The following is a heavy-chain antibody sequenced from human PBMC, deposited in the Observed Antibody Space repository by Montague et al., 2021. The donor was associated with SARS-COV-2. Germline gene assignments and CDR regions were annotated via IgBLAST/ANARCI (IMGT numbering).Heavy chain of an antibody. CDR3: ARDRRSWFPPYYYGMDV. CDR1: GYSISSGYY. Sequence: SETLSLTCTVSGYSISSGYYWGWIRQPPGKGLEWIGSIHHSGSTYYNPSLETRVTISVDTSKNQFSLRLSSVTAADTTVYYCARDRRSWFPPYYYGMDVWGQGTTVTVSS. D-gene: IGHD6-13*01. J-gene: IGHJ6*02. CDR2: IHHSGST. V-gene: IGHV4-38-2*02.